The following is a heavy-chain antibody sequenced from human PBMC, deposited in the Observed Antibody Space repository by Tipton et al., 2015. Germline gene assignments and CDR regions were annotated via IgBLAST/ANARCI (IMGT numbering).Heavy chain of an antibody. Sequence: LRLSCAVSAYSISSDYYWGWIRQPPGKGLEWIGYIYYSGSTNYNPSLKSRVTISVDTSKNQFSLKLSSVTAADTAVYFCARDLEHGMDVWGQGTTVTVS. V-gene: IGHV4-38-2*02. CDR1: AYSISSDYY. J-gene: IGHJ6*02. CDR3: ARDLEHGMDV. CDR2: IYYSGST.